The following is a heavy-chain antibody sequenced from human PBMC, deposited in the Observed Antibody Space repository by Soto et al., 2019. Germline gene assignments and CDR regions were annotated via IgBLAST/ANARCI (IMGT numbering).Heavy chain of an antibody. CDR1: GFTFSSYA. CDR3: AKDLRGSGYDSGNDY. D-gene: IGHD5-12*01. Sequence: GGSLRLSCAASGFTFSSYAMSWVRQAPGKGLHWVSSISGSGDSTYYADSVKGRFTISRDISKNSVYLQMNSLRAEDTAVYYCAKDLRGSGYDSGNDYWGQGTLVTVSS. CDR2: ISGSGDST. V-gene: IGHV3-23*01. J-gene: IGHJ4*02.